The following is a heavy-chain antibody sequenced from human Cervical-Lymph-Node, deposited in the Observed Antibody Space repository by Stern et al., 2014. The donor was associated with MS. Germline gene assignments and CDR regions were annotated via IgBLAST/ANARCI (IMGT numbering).Heavy chain of an antibody. CDR3: AREHHGGNFES. V-gene: IGHV1-69*01. J-gene: IGHJ4*02. CDR1: GATFSTNA. D-gene: IGHD4-23*01. CDR2: IVRILGRA. Sequence: VQLVESGAEVRKPGSSVKVSCKVSGATFSTNAISWLRQATGQGPEWMGAIVRILGRANSVRNWRGRVTITADESASPAYMELRSLRSEDTAVYYCAREHHGGNFESWGQGTLVTVSS.